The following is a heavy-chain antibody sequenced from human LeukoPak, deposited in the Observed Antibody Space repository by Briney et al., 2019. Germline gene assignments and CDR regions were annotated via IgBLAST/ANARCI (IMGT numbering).Heavy chain of an antibody. Sequence: GGSLRLSCAASGFTFSSYSMNWVRQAPGKGLEWVSSISSSSSYIYYADSVKGRFTISRDNAKNSLYLQMNSLRAEDTAVYYCARVRPGDFNFDYWGQGTLVTVSS. CDR2: ISSSSSYI. CDR1: GFTFSSYS. CDR3: ARVRPGDFNFDY. V-gene: IGHV3-21*01. J-gene: IGHJ4*02. D-gene: IGHD4-17*01.